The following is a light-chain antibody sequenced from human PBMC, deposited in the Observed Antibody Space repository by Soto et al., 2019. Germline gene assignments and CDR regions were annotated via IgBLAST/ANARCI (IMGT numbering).Light chain of an antibody. CDR2: KAS. CDR1: QTISSW. Sequence: DIQMPQSPSTLSGSVGDRVTITCRASQTISSWLAWYQQKPGKAPKLLIYKASTLKSGVPSRFSGSGSGTEFTLTISSLQPDDFATYYCQQYETFSGTFGPGTKVDIK. CDR3: QQYETFSGT. J-gene: IGKJ1*01. V-gene: IGKV1-5*03.